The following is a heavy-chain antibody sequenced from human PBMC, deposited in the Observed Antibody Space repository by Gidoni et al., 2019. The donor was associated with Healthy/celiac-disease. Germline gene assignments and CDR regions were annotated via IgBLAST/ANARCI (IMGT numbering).Heavy chain of an antibody. CDR3: AKAQNYYDSSGYYGYLDY. Sequence: EVQLLESGGGLVQPGRSLRLSCAASGFTFDDYAMHWVRQAPGKGLGWVAVISWNSGSIGYADSVKGRFTISRDNAKNSLYLQMNSLRAEDTALYYCAKAQNYYDSSGYYGYLDYWGQGTLVTVSS. J-gene: IGHJ4*02. CDR2: ISWNSGSI. V-gene: IGHV3-9*01. CDR1: GFTFDDYA. D-gene: IGHD3-22*01.